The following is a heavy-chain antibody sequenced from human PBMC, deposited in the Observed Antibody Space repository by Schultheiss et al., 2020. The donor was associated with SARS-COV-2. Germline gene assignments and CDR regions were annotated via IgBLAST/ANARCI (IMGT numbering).Heavy chain of an antibody. Sequence: SETLSLTCTVSGGSISSGGYYWSWIRQHPGKGLEWIGYIYYSGSTYYNPSLKSRVTISVDTSKNQFSLKLSSVTAADTAVYYCARHLKGVWRNYYYGMDVWGQGTTVTVSS. CDR3: ARHLKGVWRNYYYGMDV. CDR1: GGSISSGGYY. V-gene: IGHV4-31*03. CDR2: IYYSGST. J-gene: IGHJ6*02. D-gene: IGHD2-8*01.